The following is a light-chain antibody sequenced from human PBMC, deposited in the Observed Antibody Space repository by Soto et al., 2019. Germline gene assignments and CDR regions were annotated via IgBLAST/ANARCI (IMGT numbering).Light chain of an antibody. J-gene: IGKJ2*01. CDR2: AAS. V-gene: IGKV3-20*01. CDR1: QYMTRTY. CDR3: HQYDKAPKT. Sequence: EIVLRQSPGTLSLSPWEIATLSCRASQYMTRTYIAWYQQKPGQAPRLLIYAASNRATGIPDKFSGSGSGADYSLTISRLEPEASAVYYCHQYDKAPKTFRQGTKVDIK.